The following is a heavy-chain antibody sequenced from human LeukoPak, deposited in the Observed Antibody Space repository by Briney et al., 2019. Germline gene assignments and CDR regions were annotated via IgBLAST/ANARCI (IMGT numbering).Heavy chain of an antibody. Sequence: GGSLRLSCAASGFTFSSYAMHWVRQAPGKGLEWVAVISYDGSNKYYADSVKGRFTISRDNSKNTLYLQMNSLRAEDTAVYYCAREKDVYDYVWGSHRYLDYWDRGTLVTVSS. CDR2: ISYDGSNK. J-gene: IGHJ4*02. V-gene: IGHV3-30-3*01. CDR3: AREKDVYDYVWGSHRYLDY. D-gene: IGHD3-16*02. CDR1: GFTFSSYA.